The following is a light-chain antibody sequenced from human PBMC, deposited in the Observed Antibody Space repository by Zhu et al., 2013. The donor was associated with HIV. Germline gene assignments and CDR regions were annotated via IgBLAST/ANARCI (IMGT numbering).Light chain of an antibody. CDR3: QQYESAPVT. CDR1: HTLKNNF. Sequence: DIVLTQSPGTLSLSLGERATLSCRSSHTLKNNFLAWYQQRPGQAPRLVIYGASSRATGIPDRFRASGTGTEFTLFVNNLQLEDFAVYFCQQYESAPVTFGGGTKVEI. J-gene: IGKJ4*01. V-gene: IGKV3-20*01. CDR2: GAS.